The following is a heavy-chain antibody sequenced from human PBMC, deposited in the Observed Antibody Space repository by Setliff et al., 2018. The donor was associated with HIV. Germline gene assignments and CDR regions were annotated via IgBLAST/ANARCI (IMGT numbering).Heavy chain of an antibody. J-gene: IGHJ4*02. V-gene: IGHV3-66*02. CDR3: AREDPTADFHFWSGRLAD. CDR1: GFTVSSNY. Sequence: PGGSLRPSSAASGFTVSSNYMSWVRQAPGKGLEWVSVIYIDGSTYYADSVRGRFTISRDNYKNTLYLQMKSLRAEDTAVYYCAREDPTADFHFWSGRLADWGQGSLVTVSS. CDR2: IYIDGST. D-gene: IGHD3-3*02.